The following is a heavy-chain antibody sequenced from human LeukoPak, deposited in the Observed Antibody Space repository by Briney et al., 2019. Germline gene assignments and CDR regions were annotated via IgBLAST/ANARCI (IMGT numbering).Heavy chain of an antibody. J-gene: IGHJ3*02. D-gene: IGHD1-26*01. CDR2: ISSSGSTI. V-gene: IGHV3-11*04. CDR1: GGSISSSSYY. CDR3: ARLGPNRGSYYAFDI. Sequence: LSLTCTVSGGSISSSSYYWGWIRQPPGKGLEWVSYISSSGSTIYYADSVKGRFTISRDNAKNSLYLQMNSLRAEDTAVYYCARLGPNRGSYYAFDIWGQGTMVTVSS.